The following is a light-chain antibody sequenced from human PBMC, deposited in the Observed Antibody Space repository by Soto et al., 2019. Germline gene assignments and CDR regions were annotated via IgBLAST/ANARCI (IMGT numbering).Light chain of an antibody. CDR3: SSYTSSSTLV. CDR1: SSDVGGYNY. CDR2: DVS. V-gene: IGLV2-14*01. J-gene: IGLJ1*01. Sequence: QSALTQPASVSGSPGQSITISCTGTSSDVGGYNYVSWYQQHPGKAPKLMIYDVSNRPSGVFNRFSGSKSGNTASLTISGLQAEDEADYYCSSYTSSSTLVFGTGTKVTV.